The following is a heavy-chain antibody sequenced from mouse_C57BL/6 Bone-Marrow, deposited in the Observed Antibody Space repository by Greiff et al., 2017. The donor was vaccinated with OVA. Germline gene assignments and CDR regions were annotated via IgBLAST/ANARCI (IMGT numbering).Heavy chain of an antibody. J-gene: IGHJ1*03. V-gene: IGHV3-8*01. CDR2: ISYSGST. CDR1: GYSITSDY. Sequence: DVQLVESGPGLAKPSQTLSLTCSVTGYSITSDYWNWIRKFPGNKLEYMGYISYSGSTYYNPSLKSRISITRDTSTNQYYLQLNSVSTEDTATYYCARYALLYYYGSSHWYFDVWGTGTTVTVSS. CDR3: ARYALLYYYGSSHWYFDV. D-gene: IGHD1-1*01.